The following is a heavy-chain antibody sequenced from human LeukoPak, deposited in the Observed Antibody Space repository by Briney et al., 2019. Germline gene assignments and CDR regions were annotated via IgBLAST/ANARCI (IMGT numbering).Heavy chain of an antibody. Sequence: ASVKVSCKASGYTFTGYYMHWVRQAPGQGLEWMGWINPNSGGTNYAQRFQGRVTMTRDTSISTAYMELSRLRSDDTAVYYCAREEVVGAAAGRPYNWFDPWGQGTLVTVSS. V-gene: IGHV1-2*02. CDR3: AREEVVGAAAGRPYNWFDP. J-gene: IGHJ5*02. D-gene: IGHD6-13*01. CDR1: GYTFTGYY. CDR2: INPNSGGT.